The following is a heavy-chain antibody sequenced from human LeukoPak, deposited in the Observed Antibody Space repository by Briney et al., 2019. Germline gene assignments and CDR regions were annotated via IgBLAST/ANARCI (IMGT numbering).Heavy chain of an antibody. D-gene: IGHD1-26*01. CDR3: ARDTGSGSYSDY. CDR1: GFTFSSYS. J-gene: IGHJ4*02. V-gene: IGHV3-48*01. Sequence: GGSLRLSCAASGFTFSSYSMNWVRQAPGKGLEWVSYMSSSSSTIYYADSVKGRFTISRDNAKNSLYLQMNSLRAEDTAVYYCARDTGSGSYSDYWGQGTLVTVSS. CDR2: MSSSSSTI.